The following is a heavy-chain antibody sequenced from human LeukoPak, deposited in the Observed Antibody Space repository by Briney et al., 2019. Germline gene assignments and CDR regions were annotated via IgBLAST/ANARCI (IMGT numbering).Heavy chain of an antibody. Sequence: PSETLSLTCNVSGGSIFSQYWTWIRQPPGKGLEWIGYIHYSGSSKYNPSLKSRVTISLDKTNIQFSLRLSSVTAADTAVYYCAGGFGVVSRFDYWGQGSLVTVSS. J-gene: IGHJ4*02. V-gene: IGHV4-59*11. CDR1: GGSIFSQY. CDR3: AGGFGVVSRFDY. CDR2: IHYSGSS. D-gene: IGHD3-3*01.